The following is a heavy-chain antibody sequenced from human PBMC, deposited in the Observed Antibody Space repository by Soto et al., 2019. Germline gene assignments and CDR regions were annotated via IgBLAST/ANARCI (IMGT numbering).Heavy chain of an antibody. J-gene: IGHJ4*02. CDR2: MNPNSGNT. V-gene: IGHV1-8*01. D-gene: IGHD4-17*01. CDR3: ARTLYGDNDDY. CDR1: GSTFTIYY. Sequence: SVKVSSKASGSTFTIYYINWVQQDTGEGLEWMGWMNPNSGNTGYAQKVQGRVTMTTNTSISTAYMELSSLRSEDTAVYYCARTLYGDNDDYWGEGTVVTVPQ.